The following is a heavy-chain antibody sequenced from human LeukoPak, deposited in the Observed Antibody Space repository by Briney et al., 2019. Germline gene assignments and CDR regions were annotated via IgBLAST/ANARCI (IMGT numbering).Heavy chain of an antibody. J-gene: IGHJ5*02. Sequence: ASVKVSCKASGYTFTGYYMHWVRQAPGQGLEWMGWINPNSGGTNYAQKFQGRVTMTRDTSISTAYVELSRLRSDDTAVYYCARDLGISFLIDWFDPWGQGTLVTVSS. CDR3: ARDLGISFLIDWFDP. D-gene: IGHD1-14*01. CDR2: INPNSGGT. V-gene: IGHV1-2*02. CDR1: GYTFTGYY.